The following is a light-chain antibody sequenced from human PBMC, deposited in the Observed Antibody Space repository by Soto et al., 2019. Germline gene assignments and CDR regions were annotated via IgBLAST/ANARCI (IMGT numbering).Light chain of an antibody. Sequence: EIVLTQSPCTLTLSTGGRATLSCRASQGIGDTLAWYQHKPGQTPRLLIYDTSTRATGVPTRFSGSRSGAEFTLTINSLQSEDFAVYYCQPYNNWPLTFGGGTKVDIK. J-gene: IGKJ4*01. CDR1: QGIGDT. CDR3: QPYNNWPLT. V-gene: IGKV3-15*01. CDR2: DTS.